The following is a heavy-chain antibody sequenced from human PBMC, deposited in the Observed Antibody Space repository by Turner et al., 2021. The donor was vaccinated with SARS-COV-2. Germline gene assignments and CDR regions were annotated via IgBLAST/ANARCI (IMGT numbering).Heavy chain of an antibody. CDR2: ISGSGGGT. CDR3: AKDLITGIYYYYYGMDV. D-gene: IGHD1-20*01. J-gene: IGHJ6*02. CDR1: GFTFSSYA. V-gene: IGHV3-23*01. Sequence: EVQLLESGGGLVQPGGSLSLSCAASGFTFSSYAMSWVRQAPGKGLEWVLFISGSGGGTYYADSVKGRFTISRDNSKNTLYLQMNSLRAEDTAVYYCAKDLITGIYYYYYGMDVWGQGTTVTVSS.